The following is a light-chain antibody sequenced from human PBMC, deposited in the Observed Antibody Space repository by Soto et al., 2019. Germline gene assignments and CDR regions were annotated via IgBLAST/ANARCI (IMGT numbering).Light chain of an antibody. CDR1: QGISDY. V-gene: IGKV1-9*01. CDR3: QQFNAYPLT. J-gene: IGKJ4*01. CDR2: GAS. Sequence: DIQLTQSPSFLSASVGDRVTISCRASQGISDYLAWYQQKPGKAPKLMIYGASTLQSGVPSRFSGSASGTVFTLAISSLQPEDFATYFFQQFNAYPLTFGGGTKLEIK.